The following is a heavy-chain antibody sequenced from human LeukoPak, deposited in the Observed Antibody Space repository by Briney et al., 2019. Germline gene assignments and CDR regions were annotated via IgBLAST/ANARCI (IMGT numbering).Heavy chain of an antibody. CDR3: AKDLKVGATYYYYMDV. J-gene: IGHJ6*03. D-gene: IGHD1-26*01. V-gene: IGHV3-30*02. CDR1: GFTFSNYG. CDR2: IRFDDTSK. Sequence: PGGSLRLSCAASGFTFSNYGMHWVRQAPGKGLEWVAFIRFDDTSKFYADSVKGRFTIFRDNSKNMLSLQMNSLGVEDTAVYYCAKDLKVGATYYYYMDVWGKGTTVSVSS.